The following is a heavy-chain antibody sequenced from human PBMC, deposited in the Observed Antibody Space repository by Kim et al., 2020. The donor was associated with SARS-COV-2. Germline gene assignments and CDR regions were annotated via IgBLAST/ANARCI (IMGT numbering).Heavy chain of an antibody. CDR2: ISYNGSNK. J-gene: IGHJ6*02. V-gene: IGHV3-30*04. D-gene: IGHD6-13*01. CDR1: GFTFSSYA. CDR3: ARDRQYSRSGRGVGGGATDYYYGMDV. Sequence: GGSLRLSCAASGFTFSSYAMHWVRQAPGKGLEWVAVISYNGSNKYYADSVKGRFTISRDNSKNTLYLQMNSLRAEDTAVYYCARDRQYSRSGRGVGGGATDYYYGMDVWGPGSTVTVSS.